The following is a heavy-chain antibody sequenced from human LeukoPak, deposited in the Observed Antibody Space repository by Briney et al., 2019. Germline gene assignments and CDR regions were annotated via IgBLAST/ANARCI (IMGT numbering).Heavy chain of an antibody. Sequence: ASVKVSCKASGYTFTSYGISWVRQAPGQGLEWMGWISAYNGNTNYAQKLQGRVTMTTDTFTSTAYMELRSLRSDDTDVYYCARGGAIFGVVRDYDYYGMDVWGQGTTVTVSS. J-gene: IGHJ6*02. V-gene: IGHV1-18*01. CDR2: ISAYNGNT. D-gene: IGHD3-3*01. CDR1: GYTFTSYG. CDR3: ARGGAIFGVVRDYDYYGMDV.